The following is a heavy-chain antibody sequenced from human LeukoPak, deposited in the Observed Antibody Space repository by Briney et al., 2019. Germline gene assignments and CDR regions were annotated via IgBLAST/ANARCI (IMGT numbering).Heavy chain of an antibody. D-gene: IGHD4-11*01. Sequence: PSETLSLTCGASGYSISSGYYWAWIRQPPGKGLEWIGNIYHSGSTYYNPSLKSRVTISVDTSKNQFSLNLSSVTAADTAVYYCARREGSNHAPWGQGTLVTVSS. J-gene: IGHJ5*02. CDR2: IYHSGST. CDR3: ARREGSNHAP. V-gene: IGHV4-38-2*01. CDR1: GYSISSGYY.